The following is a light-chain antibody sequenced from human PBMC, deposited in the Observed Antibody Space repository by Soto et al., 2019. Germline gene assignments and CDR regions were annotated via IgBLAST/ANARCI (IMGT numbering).Light chain of an antibody. CDR3: QQYGSSPYT. Sequence: DIQMTQSPSSLSASVGDRVTITCRASQSISSYLNWYQQKPGKAPKLLIYDASNLETGVPSRFSGSGSATDFTLTINRLEPEDFALYYCQQYGSSPYTFGQGTKVDIK. CDR1: QSISSY. V-gene: IGKV1-33*01. CDR2: DAS. J-gene: IGKJ2*01.